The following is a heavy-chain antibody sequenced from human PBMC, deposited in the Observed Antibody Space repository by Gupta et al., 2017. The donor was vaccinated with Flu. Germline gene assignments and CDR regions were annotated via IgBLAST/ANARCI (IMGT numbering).Heavy chain of an antibody. Sequence: WSRQSPGKGLEWIGSIYGVGTTYYTSSLSSRPSIPVDTSKNQFSLKLTSVTAADTAVYYCARGVRHCSVEVRGNSGGYFDSWGPGTLVTVS. V-gene: IGHV4-39*01. CDR2: IYGVGTT. CDR3: ARGVRHCSVEVRGNSGGYFDS. J-gene: IGHJ4*02. D-gene: IGHD2-15*01.